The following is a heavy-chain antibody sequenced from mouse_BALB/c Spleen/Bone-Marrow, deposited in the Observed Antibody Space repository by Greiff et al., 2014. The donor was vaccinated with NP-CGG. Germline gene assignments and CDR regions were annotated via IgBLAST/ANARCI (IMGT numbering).Heavy chain of an antibody. V-gene: IGHV1-31*01. CDR1: GYSFTGYD. CDR3: VRDAY. CDR2: INPYNGVT. J-gene: IGHJ3*01. Sequence: EVQRVESGPELVKPGASVKISCKASGYSFTGYDMNWVKQSHVKSLEWIGRINPYNGVTTYNQNFKDKASLTVDQSSSTAYMELSSLTSKDSAVYYCVRDAYWGQGTLVTVSA.